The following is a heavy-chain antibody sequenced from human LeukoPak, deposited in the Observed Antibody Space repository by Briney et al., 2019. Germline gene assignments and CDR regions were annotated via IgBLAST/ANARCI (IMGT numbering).Heavy chain of an antibody. V-gene: IGHV3-74*01. D-gene: IGHD4-23*01. CDR3: VREPLGDYGGNTDAFDI. J-gene: IGHJ3*02. CDR2: INTDGTSS. Sequence: GGSPRLSCAASGVTFSRYWMHWVRQAPGKGPVWVSRINTDGTSSSYADFVKGRFTISRDNSKNTLYLQMNSLRAEDTAVYYCVREPLGDYGGNTDAFDIWGQGTIGTVSS. CDR1: GVTFSRYW.